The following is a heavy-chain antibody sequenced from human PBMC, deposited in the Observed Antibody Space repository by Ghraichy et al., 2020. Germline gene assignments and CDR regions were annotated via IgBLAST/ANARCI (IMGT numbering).Heavy chain of an antibody. CDR1: GGFICIYY. J-gene: IGHJ4*02. Sequence: SETLSLTCTVSGGFICIYYWSWIRQPPGKGLEWIGYIYYSESTNYNPSLKSRVTISVDTSKNQFSLKLSSVTAADTAVYYCARDGGPREYYFDYWGQGTLVTVSS. D-gene: IGHD3-10*01. CDR3: ARDGGPREYYFDY. V-gene: IGHV4-59*01. CDR2: IYYSEST.